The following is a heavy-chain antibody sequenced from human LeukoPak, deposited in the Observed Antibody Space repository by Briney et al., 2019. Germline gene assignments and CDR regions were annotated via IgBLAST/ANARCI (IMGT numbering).Heavy chain of an antibody. CDR1: GFTFSSYE. D-gene: IGHD3-22*01. J-gene: IGHJ5*02. Sequence: TGGSLRLSCAASGFTFSSYEMNWVRQALGKGLEWVSYISSSGSTIYYADSVKGRFTISRDNAKNSLYLQMNSLRAEGTAVYYCARSYYDSSGYYNWFDPWGQGTLVTVSS. CDR3: ARSYYDSSGYYNWFDP. V-gene: IGHV3-48*03. CDR2: ISSSGSTI.